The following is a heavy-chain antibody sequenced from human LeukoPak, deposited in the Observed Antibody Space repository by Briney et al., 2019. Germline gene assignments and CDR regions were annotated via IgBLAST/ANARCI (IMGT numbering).Heavy chain of an antibody. Sequence: SETLSLTCTVSGGSISSGSYYWSWIRQPAGKGLEWIGRIYTSGSTNYNPSLKSRVTMSVDTSKKQLSLKVTSVTAADTAVYYCARSRYYDSSGSYSVFDYYFYMDVWGKGTTVTVSS. V-gene: IGHV4-61*02. CDR3: ARSRYYDSSGSYSVFDYYFYMDV. CDR2: IYTSGST. D-gene: IGHD3-22*01. CDR1: GGSISSGSYY. J-gene: IGHJ6*03.